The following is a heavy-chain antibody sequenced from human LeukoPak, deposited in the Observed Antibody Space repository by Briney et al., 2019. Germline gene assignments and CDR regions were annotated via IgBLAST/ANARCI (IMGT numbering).Heavy chain of an antibody. CDR2: ISSSSSYT. Sequence: GGSLRLSCAASGFTFSDYYMSWIRQAPGKGLGWVSYISSSSSYTNYADSVKGRFTISRDNAKNSLYLQMNSLRAEDTAVYYCAREKQQLEDYFDYWGQGTLVTVSS. J-gene: IGHJ4*02. D-gene: IGHD6-13*01. CDR1: GFTFSDYY. V-gene: IGHV3-11*06. CDR3: AREKQQLEDYFDY.